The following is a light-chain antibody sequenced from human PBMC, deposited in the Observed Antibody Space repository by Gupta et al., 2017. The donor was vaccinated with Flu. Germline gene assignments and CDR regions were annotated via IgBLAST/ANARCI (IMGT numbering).Light chain of an antibody. CDR1: QRISRY. CDR3: QQYDSYPWT. CDR2: KAS. Sequence: DIQLPPSPSSLLSSAGDRVTITCRASQRISRYLAWYQQKPGKAPKLLIHKASTLESGVPSRFSGSGSGTEFTLTISSLQPDDFATYYCQQYDSYPWTFGRGTKVEIK. J-gene: IGKJ1*01. V-gene: IGKV1-5*03.